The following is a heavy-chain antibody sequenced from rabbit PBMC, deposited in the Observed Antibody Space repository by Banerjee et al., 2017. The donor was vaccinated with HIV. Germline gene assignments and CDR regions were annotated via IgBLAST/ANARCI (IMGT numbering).Heavy chain of an antibody. CDR3: ARGYDDYDARLDL. V-gene: IGHV1S7*01. D-gene: IGHD2-1*01. Sequence: QLKETGGGLVQPGGSLTLSCKASGFDFRVYYMSWVRQAPGKGLEWIGYIDPVFGSTYYATWVNGRFTISSHNAQNTLYLQLNSLAAADTATYFCARGYDDYDARLDLWGPGTLVTVS. CDR2: IDPVFGST. CDR1: GFDFRVYY. J-gene: IGHJ6*01.